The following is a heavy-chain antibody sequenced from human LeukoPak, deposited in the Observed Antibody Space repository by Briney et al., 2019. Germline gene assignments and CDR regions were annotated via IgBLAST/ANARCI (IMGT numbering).Heavy chain of an antibody. CDR2: IYYSGST. D-gene: IGHD4/OR15-4a*01. Sequence: PSETLSLTCTVSGGSISSYYWSWIRQPPGKGLEWIGYIYYSGSTNYNPSLKSRVTMSVDTFKNQFSLKLSSVTAADTAVYYCARLRDYDNWFDPWGQGTLVTVSS. CDR1: GGSISSYY. J-gene: IGHJ5*02. V-gene: IGHV4-59*08. CDR3: ARLRDYDNWFDP.